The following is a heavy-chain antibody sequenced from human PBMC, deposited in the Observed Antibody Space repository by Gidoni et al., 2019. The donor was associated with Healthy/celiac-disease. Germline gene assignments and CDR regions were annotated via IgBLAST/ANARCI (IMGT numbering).Heavy chain of an antibody. D-gene: IGHD6-6*01. V-gene: IGHV4-61*02. CDR2: IYTSGST. J-gene: IGHJ3*02. Sequence: QVQLQESGPGLLKPSQTLSLTCTVSGGSISSGSYYWSWIRQPAGKGLEWIGRIYTSGSTNYDPSLKSRVTISVDTSKNQFSLKLSSVTAADTAVYYCARTSSSSLCAFDIWGQGTMVTVSS. CDR3: ARTSSSSLCAFDI. CDR1: GGSISSGSYY.